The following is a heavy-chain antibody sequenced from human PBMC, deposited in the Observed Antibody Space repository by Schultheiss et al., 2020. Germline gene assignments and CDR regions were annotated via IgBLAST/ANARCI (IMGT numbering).Heavy chain of an antibody. CDR1: GFTFSSYW. CDR3: ARDRDSSSWYYTPYYYYGMDV. Sequence: GSLQISCAASGFTFSSYWMSWVRQAPGKGLEWVANIKQDGSEKYYVDSVKGRFTISRDNSKNTLYLQMNSLRAEDTAVYYCARDRDSSSWYYTPYYYYGMDVWGQGTTVTVSS. V-gene: IGHV3-7*01. CDR2: IKQDGSEK. D-gene: IGHD6-13*01. J-gene: IGHJ6*02.